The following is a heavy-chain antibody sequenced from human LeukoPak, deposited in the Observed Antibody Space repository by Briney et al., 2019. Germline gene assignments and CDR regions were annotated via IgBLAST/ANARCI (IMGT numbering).Heavy chain of an antibody. D-gene: IGHD3-16*01. V-gene: IGHV3-66*01. Sequence: GGALRLSCAASRFTVSSDYIRWVRPAPGTGGGWVSVIYSGGSTDYAESVKGRFTIYRDNSKNTMYLQINSLGVEDTAMYYCASDLSVPGVGGYWGQGTLVTVSS. J-gene: IGHJ4*02. CDR1: RFTVSSDY. CDR2: IYSGGST. CDR3: ASDLSVPGVGGY.